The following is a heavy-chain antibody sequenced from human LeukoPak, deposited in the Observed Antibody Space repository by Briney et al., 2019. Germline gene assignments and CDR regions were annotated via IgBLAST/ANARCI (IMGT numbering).Heavy chain of an antibody. V-gene: IGHV5-51*01. CDR3: ARRSSSWFDY. J-gene: IGHJ4*02. D-gene: IGHD6-13*01. CDR1: GYTFTTYW. Sequence: GESLKISCKASGYTFTTYWIGWVRQMPGKGLEWMGIIYPGDSDTRYSPSFQGQVTISADKSISTAYLQWSSLKASDTAMYYCARRSSSWFDYWGQGTMVTVSS. CDR2: IYPGDSDT.